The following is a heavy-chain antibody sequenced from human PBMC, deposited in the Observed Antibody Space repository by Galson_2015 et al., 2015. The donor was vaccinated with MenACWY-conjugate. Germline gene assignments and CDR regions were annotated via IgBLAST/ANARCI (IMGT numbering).Heavy chain of an antibody. D-gene: IGHD6-19*01. CDR2: ISFDGTNR. CDR3: ARDWWRLFRDSSGCPAF. CDR1: GFTFKNYA. Sequence: SLRLSCAASGFTFKNYAMHWVRQAPDKGLEWVAVISFDGTNRYYADSVKGRFSISRDNFKNTVYLQMNNLRADDSAVYYCARDWWRLFRDSSGCPAFWGQGTLVTVSS. V-gene: IGHV3-30*04. J-gene: IGHJ4*02.